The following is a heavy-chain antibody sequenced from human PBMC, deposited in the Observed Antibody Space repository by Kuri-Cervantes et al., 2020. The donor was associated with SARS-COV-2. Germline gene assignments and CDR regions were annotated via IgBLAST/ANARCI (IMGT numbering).Heavy chain of an antibody. Sequence: GGSLRLSCEASGFSIFSYSMNWVRQSPGKGLEWVASISRTSKYINYAESVKGRFTISRDNARDSLFLQMNSLSGEDTAVYFCARDNYDYWSSYDGRTGPEYYYNGMDVWGQGTTVTVSS. J-gene: IGHJ6*01. CDR1: GFSIFSYS. CDR3: ARDNYDYWSSYDGRTGPEYYYNGMDV. CDR2: ISRTSKYI. V-gene: IGHV3-21*01. D-gene: IGHD3-3*01.